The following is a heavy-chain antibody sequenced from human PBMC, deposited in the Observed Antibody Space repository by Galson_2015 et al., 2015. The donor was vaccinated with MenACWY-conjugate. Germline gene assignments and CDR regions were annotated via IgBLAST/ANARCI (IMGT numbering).Heavy chain of an antibody. J-gene: IGHJ6*03. V-gene: IGHV1-69*13. CDR3: ARSYGSGSYRGYYMDV. Sequence: SVKVSCKASGGTFSSYAISWVRQAPGQGLEWMGGIIPIFGTANYAQKFQGRVTITADESTSTAYMELSSLRSEDTAVYYCARSYGSGSYRGYYMDVWGKGTTVTVSS. CDR2: IIPIFGTA. CDR1: GGTFSSYA. D-gene: IGHD3-10*01.